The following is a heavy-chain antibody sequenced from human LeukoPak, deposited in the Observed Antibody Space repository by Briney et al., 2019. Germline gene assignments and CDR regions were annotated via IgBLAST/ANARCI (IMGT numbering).Heavy chain of an antibody. D-gene: IGHD3-9*01. CDR3: AKDPRNILTGHYDDFDI. CDR2: FNPTYDIP. Sequence: ASVKVSCEASGYTFSNYCMHWVRQAPGQGLEWMGIFNPTYDIPIYAQTFEGRVTMTRDMSTSTVYMELSTLRSDDTAVYFCAKDPRNILTGHYDDFDIWGQGTMVIVSS. V-gene: IGHV1-46*01. J-gene: IGHJ3*02. CDR1: GYTFSNYC.